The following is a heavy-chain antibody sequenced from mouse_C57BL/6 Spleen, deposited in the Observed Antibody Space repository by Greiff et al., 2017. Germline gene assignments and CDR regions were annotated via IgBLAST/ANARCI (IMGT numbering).Heavy chain of an antibody. D-gene: IGHD1-1*01. CDR1: GFTFSDYG. J-gene: IGHJ4*01. V-gene: IGHV5-17*01. CDR3: ARPDSYPHYYAMDY. Sequence: EVKLQESGGGLVKPGGSLKLSCAASGFTFSDYGMHWVRQAPEKGLEWVAYISSGSSTLYYADTVKGRFTISRDNAKNTLFLQMTSLRSEDTAMYYCARPDSYPHYYAMDYWGQGTSVTVSS. CDR2: ISSGSSTL.